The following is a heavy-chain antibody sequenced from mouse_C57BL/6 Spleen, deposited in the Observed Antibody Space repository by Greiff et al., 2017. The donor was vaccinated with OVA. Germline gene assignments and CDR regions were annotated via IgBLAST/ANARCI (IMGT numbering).Heavy chain of an antibody. V-gene: IGHV5-16*01. D-gene: IGHD4-1*01. CDR2: INYDGSST. J-gene: IGHJ4*01. CDR3: ARDLTDYAMDY. CDR1: GFTFSDYY. Sequence: EVNVVESEGGLVQPGSSMKLSCTASGFTFSDYYMAWVRQVPEKGLEWVANINYDGSSTYYLDSLKSRFIISRDNAKNILYLQMSSLKSEDTATYYCARDLTDYAMDYWGQGTSVTVSS.